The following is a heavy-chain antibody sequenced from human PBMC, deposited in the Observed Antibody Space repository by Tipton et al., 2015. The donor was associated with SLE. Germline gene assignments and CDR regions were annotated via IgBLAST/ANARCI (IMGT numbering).Heavy chain of an antibody. CDR3: VREAEIGVVIMGAFDI. CDR1: GGSISSGGYY. J-gene: IGHJ3*02. D-gene: IGHD3-3*01. V-gene: IGHV4-31*03. Sequence: TLSLTCTVSGGSISSGGYYWSWIRQHPGKGLEWIGYIYYSGSTYYNPSLKSRVTISVDTSKNQFSLKLGSVTAADTAVYYCVREAEIGVVIMGAFDIWGQGTMVTVSS. CDR2: IYYSGST.